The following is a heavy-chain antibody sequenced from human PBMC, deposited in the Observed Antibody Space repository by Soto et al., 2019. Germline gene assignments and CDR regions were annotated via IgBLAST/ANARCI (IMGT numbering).Heavy chain of an antibody. CDR1: GYTFTSYY. J-gene: IGHJ4*02. V-gene: IGHV1-46*01. CDR3: ARDLGQQLFDY. CDR2: INPSGGSI. Sequence: GASVKVSCKASGYTFTSYYMNWVRQAPGQGLEWIGIINPSGGSISDAQKFQGRVTMTRDTSTSTVYMELSSLRSEDTAVYYCARDLGQQLFDYWGQGTLVTVSS. D-gene: IGHD6-13*01.